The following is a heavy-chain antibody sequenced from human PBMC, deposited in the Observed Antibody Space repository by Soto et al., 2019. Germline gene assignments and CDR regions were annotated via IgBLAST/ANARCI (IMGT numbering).Heavy chain of an antibody. CDR1: GFTFRNAW. V-gene: IGHV3-15*01. Sequence: PGGSLRLSCAASGFTFRNAWMSWVRQGPGKGLEWVGQTDAGTIDYAAPVKGRFTISRDDSKNTLYLQMNSLKTEDTAVYYCTTVLYPIDHWGQGTLVTVSS. CDR2: TDAGTI. D-gene: IGHD3-16*01. CDR3: TTVLYPIDH. J-gene: IGHJ4*02.